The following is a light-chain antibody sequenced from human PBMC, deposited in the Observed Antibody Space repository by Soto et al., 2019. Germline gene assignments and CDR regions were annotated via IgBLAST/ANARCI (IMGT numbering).Light chain of an antibody. J-gene: IGLJ3*02. V-gene: IGLV1-40*01. CDR3: QSYDSSLRGV. CDR2: SNN. Sequence: QLVLTQPPSVSGAPGQRVTISCTGSSSNIGAGYDVHWYQQFPGTAPKLLIYSNNNRPSGVPDRFSGSKSGTSASLAITGLQAEDEADYYCQSYDSSLRGVFGGGTKVTVL. CDR1: SSNIGAGYD.